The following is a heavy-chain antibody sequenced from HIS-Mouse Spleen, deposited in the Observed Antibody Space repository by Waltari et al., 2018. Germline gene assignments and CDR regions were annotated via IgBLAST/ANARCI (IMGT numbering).Heavy chain of an antibody. J-gene: IGHJ2*01. CDR1: GGSISSSSYY. V-gene: IGHV4-39*07. CDR3: AREIPYSSSWYDWYFDL. Sequence: QLQLQESGPGLVKPSETLSLTCTVSGGSISSSSYYWGWIRQPPGKGLEWIGGIYYSGGTYSSPSLKGRVTISVDTSKNQFSLKLSSVTAADTAVYYCAREIPYSSSWYDWYFDLWGRGTLVTVSS. CDR2: IYYSGGT. D-gene: IGHD6-13*01.